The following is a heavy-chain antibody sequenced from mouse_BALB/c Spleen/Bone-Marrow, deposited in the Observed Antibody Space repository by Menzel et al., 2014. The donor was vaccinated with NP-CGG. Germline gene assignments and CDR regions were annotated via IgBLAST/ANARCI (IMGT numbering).Heavy chain of an antibody. J-gene: IGHJ4*01. CDR3: ARDGITTATYYYAMDY. CDR2: IDPSDSET. D-gene: IGHD1-2*01. Sequence: VKLVESGPQLVRPGASVKISCKASGYSFTSYWMHWVKQRPGQGLEWIGMIDPSDSETRLNQKFKDKATLTVDKSSSTAYMQLSSPTPEDSAVYYCARDGITTATYYYAMDYWGQGTSVTVSS. CDR1: GYSFTSYW. V-gene: IGHV1S126*01.